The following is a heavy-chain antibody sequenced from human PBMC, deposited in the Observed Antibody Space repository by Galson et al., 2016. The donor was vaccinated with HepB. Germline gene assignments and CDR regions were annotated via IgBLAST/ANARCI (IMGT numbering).Heavy chain of an antibody. CDR1: GFTVSTNY. V-gene: IGHV3-53*01. D-gene: IGHD1-26*01. Sequence: SLRLSCAASGFTVSTNYMIWVRQAPGKELEWVSSIYSGGSTYYADSVKGRFTISRDNSKNTVYLQMNSLRAEDTAVYYCARGGVGATTSERRQYFDYWGQGTLVTVSS. J-gene: IGHJ4*02. CDR2: IYSGGST. CDR3: ARGGVGATTSERRQYFDY.